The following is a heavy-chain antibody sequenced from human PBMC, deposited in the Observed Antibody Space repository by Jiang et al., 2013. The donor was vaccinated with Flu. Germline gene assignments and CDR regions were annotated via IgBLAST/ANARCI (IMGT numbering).Heavy chain of an antibody. V-gene: IGHV4-39*01. D-gene: IGHD5-18*01. CDR1: VTPSTVVITT. J-gene: IGHJ4*02. CDR3: ARQLDVDTALLTVLFDS. Sequence: GLVKPSETLSLLVLSLVTPSTVVITTGAGSASPQERDWSGLGVSIIVGPPTTTRPLNSRVTISIDTSKSQFFLKLSSVTAADTAVYYCARQLDVDTALLTVLFDSWAQGTLVTVSS. CDR2: SIIVGPP.